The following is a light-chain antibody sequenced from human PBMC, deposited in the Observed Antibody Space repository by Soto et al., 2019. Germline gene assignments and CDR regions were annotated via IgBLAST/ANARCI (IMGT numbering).Light chain of an antibody. V-gene: IGKV4-1*01. CDR1: QNILYSSNNKNY. Sequence: DIVMTQSPDSLAVSLGERATINCKSSQNILYSSNNKNYLAWYQHKLGQPPRLLIYWASTRDSGVSDRFSGSGSGTDFTLTINSLQPEDVAVYYCQQYYSIPWTFGQGTKVEIK. CDR3: QQYYSIPWT. CDR2: WAS. J-gene: IGKJ1*01.